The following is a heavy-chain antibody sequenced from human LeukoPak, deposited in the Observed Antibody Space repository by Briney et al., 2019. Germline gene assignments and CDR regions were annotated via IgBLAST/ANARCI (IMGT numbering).Heavy chain of an antibody. CDR3: AKVDYYDSSGNWFDP. CDR1: GYTFTSYD. V-gene: IGHV1-8*01. Sequence: ASVKVSCKASGYTFTSYDINWVRQATGQGLERMGWMNPNSGNTGYAQKFQGRVTMTRNTSISTAYMELSSLRSEDTAVYYCAKVDYYDSSGNWFDPWGLGTLVTVSS. J-gene: IGHJ5*02. D-gene: IGHD3-22*01. CDR2: MNPNSGNT.